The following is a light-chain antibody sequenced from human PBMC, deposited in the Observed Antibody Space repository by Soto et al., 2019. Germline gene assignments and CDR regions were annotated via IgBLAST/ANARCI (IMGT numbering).Light chain of an antibody. V-gene: IGKV3-20*01. CDR2: GAS. Sequence: EIVLTKSPVTLSLIPGEGATLSCRASQSVRSGSLAWSQQNPGQAPRLLIYGASSRATDIPDRFSGSGYGTAFILTISRLEPDAFAVYYCQHYADSPRTVGPGT. J-gene: IGKJ2*02. CDR1: QSVRSGS. CDR3: QHYADSPRT.